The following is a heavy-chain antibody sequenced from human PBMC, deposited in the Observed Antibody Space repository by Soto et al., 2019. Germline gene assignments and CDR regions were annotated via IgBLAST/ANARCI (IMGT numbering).Heavy chain of an antibody. J-gene: IGHJ6*02. Sequence: APAKVSCKPSGYTFTSYGISWVRQAPGQGLEWMGWASAYNGNTHYAQKFQGRVSMTTDTSTTTAYLELRSLRSDDTAVYYCARTEGYCSSISCPGYNGMDVRGQGTTVTVSS. D-gene: IGHD2-2*01. CDR1: GYTFTSYG. V-gene: IGHV1-18*01. CDR2: ASAYNGNT. CDR3: ARTEGYCSSISCPGYNGMDV.